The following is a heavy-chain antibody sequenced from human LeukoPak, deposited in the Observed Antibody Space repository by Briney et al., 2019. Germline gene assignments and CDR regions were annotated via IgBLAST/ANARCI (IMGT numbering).Heavy chain of an antibody. CDR1: GGSINNYY. V-gene: IGHV4-59*01. J-gene: IGHJ4*02. D-gene: IGHD3-9*01. CDR2: IYYSGST. Sequence: SETLSLTCTVSGGSINNYYWCWLRQPPGKGLEWIAYIYYSGSTNCNPSLKSRVTISIDTSKNQFSLKLSSVTAADTAVYYCARGPTRYYFDYWGQGTPVTVSS. CDR3: ARGPTRYYFDY.